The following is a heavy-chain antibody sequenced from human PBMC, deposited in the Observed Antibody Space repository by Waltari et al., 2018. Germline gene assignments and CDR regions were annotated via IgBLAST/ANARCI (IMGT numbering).Heavy chain of an antibody. J-gene: IGHJ4*02. Sequence: QVQLVQSGAEVKKPGSSVKVSCKASGGTFSSYAISWVRQAPGQGLEWMGGIIPIFGTANYAQKFQGRVTITADESTSTAYMELSSLRSEDTAVYYCARTGTYYYDSSGYFGGYWGQGTLVTVSS. D-gene: IGHD3-22*01. CDR1: GGTFSSYA. CDR3: ARTGTYYYDSSGYFGGY. V-gene: IGHV1-69*13. CDR2: IIPIFGTA.